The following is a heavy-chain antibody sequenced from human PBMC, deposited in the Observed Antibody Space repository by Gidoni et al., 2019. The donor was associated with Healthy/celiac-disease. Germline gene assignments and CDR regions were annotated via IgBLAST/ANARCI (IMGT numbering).Heavy chain of an antibody. CDR2: IYYSGST. J-gene: IGHJ3*02. Sequence: QVQLQESGPGLVKPSETLSLTCTVSGGSISSYYWSWIRQPPGKGLEWIGYIYYSGSTNYNPSLKSRVTISVDTSKNQFSLKLSSVTAADTAVYYCARSPAFDIWGQGTMVTVSS. V-gene: IGHV4-59*01. CDR1: GGSISSYY. CDR3: ARSPAFDI.